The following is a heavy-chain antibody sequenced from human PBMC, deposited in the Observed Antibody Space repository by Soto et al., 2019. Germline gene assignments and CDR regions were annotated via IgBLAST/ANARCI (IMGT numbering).Heavy chain of an antibody. Sequence: QVQLVESGGGVVQPGRSLRLSCAASGFTCSSYGKHWVRQAPGKGQECVAVIWYDGSNRYYADSVKGRFTISRDNSKNKLYLQMNSPRAEDGAVYYCARDRKGSGYDSGFEIGMDVWGQGTTVIIS. CDR2: IWYDGSNR. D-gene: IGHD5-12*01. CDR3: ARDRKGSGYDSGFEIGMDV. V-gene: IGHV3-33*01. J-gene: IGHJ6*02. CDR1: GFTCSSYG.